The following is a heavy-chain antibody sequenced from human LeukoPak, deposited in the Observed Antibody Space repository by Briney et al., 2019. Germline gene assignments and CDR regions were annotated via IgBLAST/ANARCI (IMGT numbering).Heavy chain of an antibody. CDR3: ARQGITMVRAPFDY. CDR2: IYYSGST. Sequence: SETLSLTCTVSGVSISSYYWSWIRQSPGKGLEWIGYIYYSGSTNYNPSLKSRVTISVDTSKNQFSLKLSSVTAADTAVYYCARQGITMVRAPFDYWGQGTLVTVSS. D-gene: IGHD3-10*01. V-gene: IGHV4-59*08. CDR1: GVSISSYY. J-gene: IGHJ4*02.